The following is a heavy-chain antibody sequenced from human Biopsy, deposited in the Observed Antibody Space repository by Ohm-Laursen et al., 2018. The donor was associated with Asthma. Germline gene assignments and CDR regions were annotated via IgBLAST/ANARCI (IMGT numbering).Heavy chain of an antibody. CDR3: ARGQKSPGDRWFDP. CDR1: GYTFIGDN. V-gene: IGHV1-2*06. Sequence: ASVKASCKISGYTFIGDNIHWVRQAPGQGLEWMGRINTNRGGTNYAQKFQGRVTMTSDTSISTAYMELSRLRSDDTALYYCARGQKSPGDRWFDPWGQGTLVTVSS. J-gene: IGHJ5*02. D-gene: IGHD7-27*01. CDR2: INTNRGGT.